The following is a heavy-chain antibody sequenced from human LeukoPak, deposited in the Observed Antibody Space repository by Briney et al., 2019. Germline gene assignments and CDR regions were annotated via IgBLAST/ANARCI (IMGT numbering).Heavy chain of an antibody. CDR1: GFTFSSYA. D-gene: IGHD5-24*01. J-gene: IGHJ4*02. Sequence: GGSLRLSCTAPGFTFSSYAIHWIRQAPGKGLEWVAVISYDGSNKYYADSVKGRFTISRDNSKNTLYLQMNSLRAEDTAVYYCAKDKSPDGWLQLDYWGQGTLVTVSS. CDR2: ISYDGSNK. CDR3: AKDKSPDGWLQLDY. V-gene: IGHV3-30*18.